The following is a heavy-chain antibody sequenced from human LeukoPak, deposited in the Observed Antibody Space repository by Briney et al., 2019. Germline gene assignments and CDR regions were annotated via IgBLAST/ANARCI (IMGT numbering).Heavy chain of an antibody. J-gene: IGHJ4*02. CDR2: IYYSGST. D-gene: IGHD6-13*01. CDR3: ARDLYSSSWLNYFDY. Sequence: SETLSLTCTVSGGSISSGSYYWSWIRQPPGKGLEWIGYIYYSGSTNYNPSLKSRVTISVDTSKNQFSLKLSSVTAADTAVYYCARDLYSSSWLNYFDYWGQGTLVTVSS. CDR1: GGSISSGSYY. V-gene: IGHV4-61*01.